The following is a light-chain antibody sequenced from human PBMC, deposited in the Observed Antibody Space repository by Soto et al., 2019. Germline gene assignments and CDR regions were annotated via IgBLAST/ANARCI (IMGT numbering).Light chain of an antibody. CDR2: RAS. CDR3: QHYNTFPYT. Sequence: DTQMTQSPSTLSASVGGRVTITCRASHSINSWLAWYQQKPGKAPNLLIHRASTLQSGVPSRFSGSGSGTEFTLTITGLQPDDFATYYCQHYNTFPYTFGQGTKVDIK. J-gene: IGKJ2*01. CDR1: HSINSW. V-gene: IGKV1-5*03.